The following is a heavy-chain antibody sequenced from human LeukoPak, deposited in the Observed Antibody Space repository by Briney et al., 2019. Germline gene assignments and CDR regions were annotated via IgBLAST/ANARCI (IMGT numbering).Heavy chain of an antibody. CDR1: GGSFSGYY. CDR3: APRGYSYGFDY. Sequence: SETLSLTCAVYGGSFSGYYWSWIRQPPGKGLEWIWEINHSGSTNYNPSLKSRVTISVDTSKNQFSLKLSSVTAADTAVYYCAPRGYSYGFDYWGQGTLVTVSS. D-gene: IGHD5-18*01. V-gene: IGHV4-34*01. J-gene: IGHJ4*02. CDR2: INHSGST.